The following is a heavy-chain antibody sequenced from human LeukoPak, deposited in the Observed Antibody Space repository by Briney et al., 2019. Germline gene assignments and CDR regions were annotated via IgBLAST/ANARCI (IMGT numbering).Heavy chain of an antibody. Sequence: GGSLRLSCTASGSTFGDYAMSWFRQAPGKGLEWVGFIRSKAYGGTTEYAASVKGRFTISRDDSKSIAYLQMNSLKTEDTAVYYCTRAGSGLYCSGGSCYSEHWGQGTLVTVSS. CDR3: TRAGSGLYCSGGSCYSEH. D-gene: IGHD2-15*01. CDR2: IRSKAYGGTT. J-gene: IGHJ1*01. V-gene: IGHV3-49*03. CDR1: GSTFGDYA.